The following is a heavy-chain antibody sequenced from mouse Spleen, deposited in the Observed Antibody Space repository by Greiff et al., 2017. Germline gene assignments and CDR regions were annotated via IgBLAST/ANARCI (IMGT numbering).Heavy chain of an antibody. CDR3: ARLTGPYFDY. D-gene: IGHD4-1*01. CDR2: ILPGGGCT. V-gene: IGHV1-9*01. CDR1: DYTFTGYW. J-gene: IGHJ2*01. Sequence: QVQLKQSGAELMKPGASVKLSCKATDYTFTGYWIEWVKQRPGHGLEWIGEILPGGGCTNYNEKFKGKATFTADTSSNTAYMQLSSLTTEDSAIYYFARLTGPYFDYRGPGTTLTVSS.